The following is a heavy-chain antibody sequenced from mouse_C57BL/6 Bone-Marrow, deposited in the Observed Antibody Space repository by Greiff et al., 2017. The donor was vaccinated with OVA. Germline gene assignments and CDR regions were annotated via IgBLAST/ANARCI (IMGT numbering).Heavy chain of an antibody. CDR2: INPNNGGT. CDR1: GYTFTDYN. J-gene: IGHJ1*03. Sequence: VQLKESGPELVKPGASVKIPCKASGYTFTDYNMDWVKQSHGKSLEWIGDINPNNGGTIYNQKFKGKATLTVDKSSSTAYMELRSLTSEDTAVYYCARENRHWYFDVWGTGTTVTVSS. V-gene: IGHV1-18*01. CDR3: ARENRHWYFDV.